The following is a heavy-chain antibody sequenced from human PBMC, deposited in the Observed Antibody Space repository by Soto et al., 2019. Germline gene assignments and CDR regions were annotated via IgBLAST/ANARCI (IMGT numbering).Heavy chain of an antibody. V-gene: IGHV1-2*02. CDR1: GYTFTGYY. CDR3: ARANPPPTMVRGAQFDY. J-gene: IGHJ4*02. Sequence: ASVKVSCKASGYTFTGYYMHWVRQAPGQGLEWMGWINPNSGGTNYAQKFQGRVTMTRDTSVSTAYMELSRLRSDDTAVYYCARANPPPTMVRGAQFDYWGQGTLVTVSS. D-gene: IGHD3-10*01. CDR2: INPNSGGT.